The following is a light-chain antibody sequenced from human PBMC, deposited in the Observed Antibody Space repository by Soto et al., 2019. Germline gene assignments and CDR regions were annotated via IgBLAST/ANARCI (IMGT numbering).Light chain of an antibody. V-gene: IGKV4-1*01. CDR2: WAS. Sequence: DIVMTQSADSLAVSLGERATINCKSSQSVFSISNNKKYLAWYQQKPGQPPKLLIHWASIRESGVPDRFSGSGSGTDFTLTINSLQAEDVAVYYCQQYYSTPWTFGQGTKVEIK. CDR3: QQYYSTPWT. CDR1: QSVFSISNNKKY. J-gene: IGKJ1*01.